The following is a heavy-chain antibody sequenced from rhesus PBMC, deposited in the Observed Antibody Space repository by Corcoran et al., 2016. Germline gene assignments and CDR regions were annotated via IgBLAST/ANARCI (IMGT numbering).Heavy chain of an antibody. CDR2: ISERGGTT. J-gene: IGHJ6*01. Sequence: EVQLVESGGGLVKPGGSPRLSCVASGFTFSSYEMPWVGQGPGKGLEWVSVISERGGTTYYADSVKGRFTISRDNAKNSLFLQMNSLRAEDTAVYYCANYESDYWAWGQGVVVTVSS. D-gene: IGHD3-28*01. V-gene: IGHV3-100*02. CDR3: ANYESDYWA. CDR1: GFTFSSYE.